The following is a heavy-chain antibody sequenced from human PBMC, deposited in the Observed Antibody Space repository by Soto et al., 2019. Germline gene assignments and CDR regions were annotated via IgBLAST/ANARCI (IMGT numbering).Heavy chain of an antibody. CDR2: ISYDGSNK. CDR3: ARVGYCSGGSCYDYYYYGMDV. V-gene: IGHV3-30-3*01. J-gene: IGHJ6*02. CDR1: GFTFSSYV. D-gene: IGHD2-15*01. Sequence: QVQLVESGGGVVQPGRSLRLSCAASGFTFSSYVMHWVRQAPGKGLEWVAVISYDGSNKYYADSVKGRFTISRDNSKNTLYLQMNSLRAEDTAVYYCARVGYCSGGSCYDYYYYGMDVWGQGTTVTVSS.